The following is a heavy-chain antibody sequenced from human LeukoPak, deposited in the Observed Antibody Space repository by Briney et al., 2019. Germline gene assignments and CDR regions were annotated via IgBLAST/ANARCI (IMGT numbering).Heavy chain of an antibody. D-gene: IGHD3-10*01. Sequence: GGSLRLSCAASGFTVSSNYMSWVRQAPGKGLEWVPVIYSGGSTYYADSVKGRFTISRDNSKNTLYLQMNSLRAEDTAVYYCAKDTMVLYYFDYWGQGTLVTVSS. J-gene: IGHJ4*02. CDR1: GFTVSSNY. CDR3: AKDTMVLYYFDY. V-gene: IGHV3-66*01. CDR2: IYSGGST.